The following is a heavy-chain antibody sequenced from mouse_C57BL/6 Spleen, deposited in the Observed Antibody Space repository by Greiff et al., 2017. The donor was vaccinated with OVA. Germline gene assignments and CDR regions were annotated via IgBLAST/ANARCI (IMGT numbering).Heavy chain of an antibody. CDR1: GYAFSSYW. J-gene: IGHJ2*01. CDR3: ARGEITTVVAPGY. Sequence: QVQLQQSGAELVKPGASVKISCKASGYAFSSYWMNWVKQRPGKGLEWIGQIYPGDGDTNYNGKFKGKATLTADKSSSTAYMQLSSLTSEDSAVYFCARGEITTVVAPGYWGQGTTLTVSS. V-gene: IGHV1-80*01. D-gene: IGHD1-1*01. CDR2: IYPGDGDT.